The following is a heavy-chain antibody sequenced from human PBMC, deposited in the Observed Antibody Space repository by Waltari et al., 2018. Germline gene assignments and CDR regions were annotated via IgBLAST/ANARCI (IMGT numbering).Heavy chain of an antibody. V-gene: IGHV4-4*02. CDR2: VHHSGRP. CDR1: GDSMSNTNC. D-gene: IGHD2-15*01. Sequence: QLQLQESGPGLVKPSGTLSLTCTVSGDSMSNTNCWSWARQPPGKGPEWIGQVHHSGRPNYSPSFASRVTMTVDTYNNLFSLTLTSATAADTAVYYCARDRGRGLYLDSWGPGILVTVSP. CDR3: ARDRGRGLYLDS. J-gene: IGHJ4*02.